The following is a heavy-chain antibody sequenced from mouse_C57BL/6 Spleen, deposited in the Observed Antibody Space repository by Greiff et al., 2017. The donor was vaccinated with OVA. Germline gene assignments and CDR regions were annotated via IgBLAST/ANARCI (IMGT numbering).Heavy chain of an antibody. CDR2: ISSGSSTI. CDR3: ARFYGNSGAVDY. Sequence: EVQLVESGGGLVKPGGSLKLSCAASGFTFSDYGMHWVRQAPEKGLEWVAYISSGSSTIYYADRVKGRFNISRDNAKNTLFLQMTRLRSEDTTMYYGARFYGNSGAVDYWGQGTTLTVSS. V-gene: IGHV5-17*01. J-gene: IGHJ2*01. CDR1: GFTFSDYG. D-gene: IGHD2-1*01.